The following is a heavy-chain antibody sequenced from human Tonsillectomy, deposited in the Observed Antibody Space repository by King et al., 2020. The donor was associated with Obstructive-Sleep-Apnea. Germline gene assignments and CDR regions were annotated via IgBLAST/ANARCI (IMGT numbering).Heavy chain of an antibody. V-gene: IGHV3-30*04. D-gene: IGHD6-6*01. CDR1: GFTFRNYA. CDR2: ISYDGSNK. Sequence: VQLVESGGGVVQPGRSLRLSCAASGFTFRNYAMHWVRQVPGKGLEWVAIISYDGSNKYYADSVKGRFTISRDNSKNTLYLQMNSLRPEDTAGYYSARQYSFGHSGFDWGQGTLVTVSS. CDR3: ARQYSFGHSGFD. J-gene: IGHJ4*02.